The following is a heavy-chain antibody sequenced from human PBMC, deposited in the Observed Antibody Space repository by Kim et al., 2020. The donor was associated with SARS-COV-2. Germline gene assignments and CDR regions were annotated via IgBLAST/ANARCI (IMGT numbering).Heavy chain of an antibody. CDR3: ARLAGFGESDYYFDY. V-gene: IGHV4-34*01. J-gene: IGHJ4*02. D-gene: IGHD3-10*01. CDR1: GGSFSGYY. CDR2: INHSGST. Sequence: SETLSLTCAVYGGSFSGYYWSWIRQPPGKGLEWIGEINHSGSTNYNPSLKSRVTISVDTSKNQFSLKLSSVTAADTAVYYCARLAGFGESDYYFDYWGQGTLVTVSS.